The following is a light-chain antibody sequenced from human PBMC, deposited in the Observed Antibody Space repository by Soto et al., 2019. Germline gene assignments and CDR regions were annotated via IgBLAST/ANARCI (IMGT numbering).Light chain of an antibody. CDR3: QVWDIASDHYA. V-gene: IGLV3-21*02. CDR1: NIGDKS. CDR2: DDS. Sequence: SYELAQPPSVSVAPGQTARMTCGGDNIGDKSVHWYQQKPGQAPLLVVYDDSDRPSGIPERFSGSNSENTATLTISRVEVGDGADYFCQVWDIASDHYAFGTGNKVT. J-gene: IGLJ1*01.